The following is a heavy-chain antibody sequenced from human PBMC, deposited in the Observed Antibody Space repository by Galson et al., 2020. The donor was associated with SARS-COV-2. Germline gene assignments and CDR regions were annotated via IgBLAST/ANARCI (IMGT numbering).Heavy chain of an antibody. CDR3: ARDHYYGSGDYKAPGWY. CDR2: IWYDGSSK. V-gene: IGHV3-33*01. J-gene: IGHJ4*02. Sequence: TGGSLRLSCVASGFTFSNYGMHWVRQAPGKGLEWLAVIWYDGSSKFYADSVKGRFTISRDNSKNTLYLQMNSLRAEDTAVYYCARDHYYGSGDYKAPGWYWGQGNLVTVSS. CDR1: GFTFSNYG. D-gene: IGHD3-10*01.